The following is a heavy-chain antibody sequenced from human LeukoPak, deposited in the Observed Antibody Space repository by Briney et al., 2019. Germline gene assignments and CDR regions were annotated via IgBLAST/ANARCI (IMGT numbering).Heavy chain of an antibody. CDR1: GLTASSYA. Sequence: GGSLRLSCAASGLTASSYAVTWVRQATGKGGEWVSDISGSCGRTLYADSVNGRFTISRDNFNNTIYLQMNSLRAEDTAVYHCATDPNGDYIGAFDMWGQGTMVTVSS. CDR3: ATDPNGDYIGAFDM. CDR2: ISGSCGRT. D-gene: IGHD4-17*01. J-gene: IGHJ3*02. V-gene: IGHV3-23*01.